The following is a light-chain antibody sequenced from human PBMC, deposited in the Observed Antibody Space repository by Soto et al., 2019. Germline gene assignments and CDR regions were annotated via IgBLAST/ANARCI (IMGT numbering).Light chain of an antibody. V-gene: IGLV1-47*02. J-gene: IGLJ3*02. CDR3: SSYTGSSTLVV. CDR1: SSNIGSSY. CDR2: NNN. Sequence: QAVVTQPPSTSGTPGQRVTISCSGSSSNIGSSYVFWFQHLPGTAPKLLMYNNNQRPSGVPDRVSASKSGTSASLAISGLRSEDEADYFCSSYTGSSTLVVFGGGTKVTVL.